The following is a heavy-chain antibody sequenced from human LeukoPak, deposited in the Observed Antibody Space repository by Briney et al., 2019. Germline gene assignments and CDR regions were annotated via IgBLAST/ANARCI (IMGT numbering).Heavy chain of an antibody. CDR2: ISSSGTYT. D-gene: IGHD6-19*01. Sequence: PGGSLRLSCAASGFTFSNYAMSWVRQAPGKGLEWVSAISSSGTYTYYADSVKGRFTISRDNSRNTLHLQMNSLRAEDTAVYYCAKDSSSSGFSAACNFDYWGQGTLVAVSS. V-gene: IGHV3-23*01. J-gene: IGHJ4*02. CDR1: GFTFSNYA. CDR3: AKDSSSSGFSAACNFDY.